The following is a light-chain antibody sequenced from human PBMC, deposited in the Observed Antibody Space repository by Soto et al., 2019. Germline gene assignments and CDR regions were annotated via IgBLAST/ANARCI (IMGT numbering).Light chain of an antibody. CDR1: QSISSY. CDR3: QQYGSSGT. Sequence: DVQMTQSPSSLSASVGDRVTITCRASQSISSYLNWYQQKPGKAPKLPIYGASNRATGIPDRFSGSGSGTDSTLTIRRLEPEDFAVYYCQQYGSSGTFGQGTKVDIK. CDR2: GAS. V-gene: IGKV1-39*01. J-gene: IGKJ1*01.